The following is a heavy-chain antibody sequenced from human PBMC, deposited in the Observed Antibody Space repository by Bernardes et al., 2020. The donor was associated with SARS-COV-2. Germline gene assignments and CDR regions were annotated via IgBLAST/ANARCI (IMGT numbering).Heavy chain of an antibody. Sequence: GGSLRLSCAASGFTFSSYGMHWVRQAPGKGLEWVAVIWYDGSNKYYADSVKGRFTISRDNSKNTLYLEMNSLRAEDTAVYYCARDPSIVGAGFDYWGQGTLVTVSS. J-gene: IGHJ4*02. CDR3: ARDPSIVGAGFDY. CDR1: GFTFSSYG. D-gene: IGHD1-26*01. V-gene: IGHV3-33*01. CDR2: IWYDGSNK.